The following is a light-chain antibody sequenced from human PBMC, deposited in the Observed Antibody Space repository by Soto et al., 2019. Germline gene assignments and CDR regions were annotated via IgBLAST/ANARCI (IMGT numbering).Light chain of an antibody. V-gene: IGKV3-11*01. CDR2: DVS. Sequence: EIVLTQSPGTLSLSPGERASLACRASQSITIYLAWYQQKLGQAPRLLIYDVSTRATGIPARFSGSGSGTDFTLTISSLEPEDFAVYYCQHRTNWLITFGQGTRLEIK. J-gene: IGKJ5*01. CDR1: QSITIY. CDR3: QHRTNWLIT.